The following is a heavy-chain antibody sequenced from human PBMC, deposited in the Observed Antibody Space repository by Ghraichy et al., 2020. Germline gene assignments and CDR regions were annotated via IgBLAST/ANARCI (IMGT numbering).Heavy chain of an antibody. CDR2: ISGSGGST. Sequence: GGSLRLSCAASGFTFSSYAMSWVRQAPGKGLEWVSAISGSGGSTYYADSVKGRFTISRDNSKNTLYLQMNSLRAEDTAVYYCAKDSCSSTSCYTGFAYWGQGTLVTVSS. CDR1: GFTFSSYA. J-gene: IGHJ4*02. V-gene: IGHV3-23*01. CDR3: AKDSCSSTSCYTGFAY. D-gene: IGHD2-2*02.